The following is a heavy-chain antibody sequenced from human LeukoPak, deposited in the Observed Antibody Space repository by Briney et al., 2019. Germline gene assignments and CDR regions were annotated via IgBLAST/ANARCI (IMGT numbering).Heavy chain of an antibody. CDR1: GGSISGYY. D-gene: IGHD3-22*01. CDR2: ISFTGNT. V-gene: IGHV4-59*08. CDR3: ARSPPGWYYDNSGQYYFDT. Sequence: ASETLSLTCTVSGGSISGYYWSWIRQSPGKRLEWIAYISFTGNTNYNPSLKSRVTISLDASKTHFSLTLSSLTAADTAVYYCARSPPGWYYDNSGQYYFDTWGQGALVTVSS. J-gene: IGHJ4*02.